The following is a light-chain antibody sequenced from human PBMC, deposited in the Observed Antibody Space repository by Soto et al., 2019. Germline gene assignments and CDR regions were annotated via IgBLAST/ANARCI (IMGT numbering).Light chain of an antibody. Sequence: EIVMTQSPATLSVSPGERATLSCRASESVSSNLAWYQQKPGQAPRLLIYGASTSATGIPARFRGSGSGTEFTVTISSLQSEDFAVYYCQQYNNWPRTFGQGTKVEIK. CDR3: QQYNNWPRT. CDR2: GAS. J-gene: IGKJ1*01. CDR1: ESVSSN. V-gene: IGKV3-15*01.